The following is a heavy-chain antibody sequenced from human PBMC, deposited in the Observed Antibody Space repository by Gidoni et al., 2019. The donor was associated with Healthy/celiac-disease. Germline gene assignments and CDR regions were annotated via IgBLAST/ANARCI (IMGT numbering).Heavy chain of an antibody. J-gene: IGHJ4*02. V-gene: IGHV4-39*01. Sequence: QLQLQESGPGLVKPSETLSPTCTVPGGSISSSSYYWGWIRQPPGKGLEWIGSIYYSGSTYYNPSLKSRVTISVDTSKNQFSLKLSSVTAADTAVYYCARQGGDGDYEIDYWGQGTLVTVSS. CDR3: ARQGGDGDYEIDY. D-gene: IGHD4-17*01. CDR1: GGSISSSSYY. CDR2: IYYSGST.